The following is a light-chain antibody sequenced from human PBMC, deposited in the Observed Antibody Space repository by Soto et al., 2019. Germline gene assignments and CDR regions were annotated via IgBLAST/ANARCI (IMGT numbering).Light chain of an antibody. Sequence: ERVMTQSPATLCVSPGERATLSCWASQSVSSNLAWYQQKPGQAPRLLIYGASTRATGIPARLSGSGSGTDFTLTIIRLESEDFAVYYCQPYDTSPWTFGQGTKVDIK. CDR3: QPYDTSPWT. V-gene: IGKV3-15*01. CDR1: QSVSSN. J-gene: IGKJ1*01. CDR2: GAS.